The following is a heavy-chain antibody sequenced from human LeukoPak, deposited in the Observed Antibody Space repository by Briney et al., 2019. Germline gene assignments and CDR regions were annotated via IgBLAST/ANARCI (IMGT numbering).Heavy chain of an antibody. CDR2: ISGSGGST. CDR3: AKSTTVTTGMYY. J-gene: IGHJ4*02. Sequence: SGGSLRLSCAASGFTFSSYARSWVRQAPGKGLEWVSAISGSGGSTYYADSVKGRFTISRDNSKNTLYLQMNSLRAEDTAVYYCAKSTTVTTGMYYWGQGTLVTVSS. D-gene: IGHD4-17*01. CDR1: GFTFSSYA. V-gene: IGHV3-23*01.